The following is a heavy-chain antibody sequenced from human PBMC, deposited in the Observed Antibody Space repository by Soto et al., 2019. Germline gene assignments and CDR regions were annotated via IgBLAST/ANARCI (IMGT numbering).Heavy chain of an antibody. CDR2: ISYDGSKK. Sequence: QVQLVESGGGVVQPGRSLRLSCAASGFTFSSYGMHWVRQAPGKGLEWVAVISYDGSKKYYADSVKGRFTISRDNSKDTLYLQRTSLRAEDTAVYYGAKDVVEDSNWFDPCGQGTLVTVSS. D-gene: IGHD3-3*01. CDR1: GFTFSSYG. CDR3: AKDVVEDSNWFDP. V-gene: IGHV3-30*18. J-gene: IGHJ5*02.